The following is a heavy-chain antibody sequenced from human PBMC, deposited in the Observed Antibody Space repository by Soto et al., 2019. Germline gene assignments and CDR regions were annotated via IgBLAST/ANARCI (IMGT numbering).Heavy chain of an antibody. Sequence: ASVKVSCKASGYTFTSYYMHWVRQAPGQGLEWMGIINPSGGSTSYAQKYQGRVTMTRDTSTSTVYMEMSSLRSEDTAVYYCARDLGNSSSRYYYYYMDVWGKGTTVTVSS. D-gene: IGHD6-6*01. CDR1: GYTFTSYY. CDR2: INPSGGST. V-gene: IGHV1-46*03. CDR3: ARDLGNSSSRYYYYYMDV. J-gene: IGHJ6*03.